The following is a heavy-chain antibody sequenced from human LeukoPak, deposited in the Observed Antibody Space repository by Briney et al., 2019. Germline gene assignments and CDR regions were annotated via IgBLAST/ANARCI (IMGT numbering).Heavy chain of an antibody. Sequence: ASVKVSCKVSGYTLTELSMHWVRQAPGKGREGMGGFDPEDGETIYAQKFQGRVTMTEDTSTDTAYMELSSLRSEDTAVYYCATVGPPSPSFDPWGQGTLVTVSS. CDR2: FDPEDGET. V-gene: IGHV1-24*01. CDR3: ATVGPPSPSFDP. D-gene: IGHD3-16*01. CDR1: GYTLTELS. J-gene: IGHJ5*02.